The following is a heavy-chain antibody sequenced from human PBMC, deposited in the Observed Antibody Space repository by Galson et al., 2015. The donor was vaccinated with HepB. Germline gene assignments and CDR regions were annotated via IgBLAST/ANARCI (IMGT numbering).Heavy chain of an antibody. CDR1: GFTFSSFG. V-gene: IGHV3-30*18. CDR3: AKDPSRLLEAERLDS. Sequence: SLRLSCAGSGFTFSSFGLHWVRQAPGKGLDWVAVISHNGNYKYYADSVKGRFTISRDNSKTTVYLQMNSLRAEDTAVYYCAKDPSRLLEAERLDSWGQGTLVTVSS. D-gene: IGHD1-1*01. J-gene: IGHJ4*02. CDR2: ISHNGNYK.